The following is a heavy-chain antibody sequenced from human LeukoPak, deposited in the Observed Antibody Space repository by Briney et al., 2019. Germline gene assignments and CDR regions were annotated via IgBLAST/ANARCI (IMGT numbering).Heavy chain of an antibody. J-gene: IGHJ4*02. V-gene: IGHV4-59*01. CDR2: IYNSGST. D-gene: IGHD6-13*01. Sequence: PSETLSLTCTVSGGSISSYYWSWIRQPPGKGLEWIGYIYNSGSTNYNPSLKSRVTISLDTSKNQFSLKLNSMTSADTAVYYCARERAAGNPSHFDYWGQGTLVTVSS. CDR1: GGSISSYY. CDR3: ARERAAGNPSHFDY.